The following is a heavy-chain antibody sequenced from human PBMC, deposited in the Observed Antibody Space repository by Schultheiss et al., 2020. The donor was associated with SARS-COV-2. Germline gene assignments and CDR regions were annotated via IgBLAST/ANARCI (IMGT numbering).Heavy chain of an antibody. Sequence: ASVKVSCKASGYTFTSYGISWVRQAPGQGLEWMGWISAYNGNTNYAQKLQGRVTITRNTSISTAYMELSRLRSDDTAVYYCARDRDGYNWFDYWGQGTLVTVSS. D-gene: IGHD5-24*01. CDR2: ISAYNGNT. CDR3: ARDRDGYNWFDY. CDR1: GYTFTSYG. J-gene: IGHJ4*02. V-gene: IGHV1-18*04.